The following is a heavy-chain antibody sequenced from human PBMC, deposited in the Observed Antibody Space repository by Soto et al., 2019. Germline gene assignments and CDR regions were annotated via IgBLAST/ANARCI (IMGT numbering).Heavy chain of an antibody. CDR1: GFSFSSHF. CDR2: ISGSGGGT. Sequence: GGSLRLSCAASGFSFSSHFMSWVRQAPGKGLEWVSSISGSGGGTYYADSVKGRFIISRDNSKNTLDLQMNSLRVEDTAVYYCAKGWCDSWGQGTLVTVSS. CDR3: AKGWCDS. J-gene: IGHJ5*01. V-gene: IGHV3-23*01.